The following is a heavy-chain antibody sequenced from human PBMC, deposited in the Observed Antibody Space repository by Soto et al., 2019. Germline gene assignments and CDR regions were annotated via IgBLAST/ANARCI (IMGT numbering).Heavy chain of an antibody. Sequence: QVQLVQSGAEVKNPGASVKVSCKASGYTFTRYGIGWARQAPGQGLEWMGWINTHNGNTNDAQNVQGRVTLTTDTSTSTAYMEPRSLRSNDTAIYYCAMVDVYVTPSPQDVWGQGTTVIVSS. CDR1: GYTFTRYG. V-gene: IGHV1-18*01. J-gene: IGHJ6*02. D-gene: IGHD3-16*01. CDR2: INTHNGNT. CDR3: AMVDVYVTPSPQDV.